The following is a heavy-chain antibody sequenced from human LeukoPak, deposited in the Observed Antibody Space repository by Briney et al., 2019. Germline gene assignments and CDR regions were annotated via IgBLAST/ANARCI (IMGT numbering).Heavy chain of an antibody. D-gene: IGHD3-10*01. CDR3: ASSPSRGYGSGSYYGWFDP. CDR1: GGSISSYY. V-gene: IGHV4-59*12. CDR2: IYYSGST. J-gene: IGHJ5*02. Sequence: SETLSLTCTVSGGSISSYYWSWIRQPPGKGLEWIGYIYYSGSTNYNPSLKSRVTISVDRSKNQFSLKLSSVTAADTAVYYCASSPSRGYGSGSYYGWFDPWGQGTLVTVSS.